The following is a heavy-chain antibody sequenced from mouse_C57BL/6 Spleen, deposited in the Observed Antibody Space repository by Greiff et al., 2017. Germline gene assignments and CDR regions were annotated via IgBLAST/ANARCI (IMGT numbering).Heavy chain of an antibody. D-gene: IGHD2-10*02. Sequence: QVQLQQPGAELVKPGASVKLSCKASGYTFTSYWMHWVKQRPGRGLEWIGRIDPNSGGTKYNEKFKGKATLTVDKPSSTAYMQLSSLTSEDSAVYYCARWGYGSYGEGFAYWGQGTLVTVAA. CDR3: ARWGYGSYGEGFAY. CDR2: IDPNSGGT. J-gene: IGHJ3*01. CDR1: GYTFTSYW. V-gene: IGHV1-72*01.